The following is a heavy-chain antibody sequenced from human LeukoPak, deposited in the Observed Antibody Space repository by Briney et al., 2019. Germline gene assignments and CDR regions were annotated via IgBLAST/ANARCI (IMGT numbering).Heavy chain of an antibody. J-gene: IGHJ4*02. Sequence: PGGSLRLSCTASGFSFSGHWMHWARQLPGKGLVWVSRISPTGSTTSYADSVKGRFTVSRDNAKNTLYLQMNSLRAEDTAVYYCAKVSFDYWGQGTLVTVSS. CDR1: GFSFSGHW. CDR3: AKVSFDY. V-gene: IGHV3-74*01. CDR2: ISPTGSTT.